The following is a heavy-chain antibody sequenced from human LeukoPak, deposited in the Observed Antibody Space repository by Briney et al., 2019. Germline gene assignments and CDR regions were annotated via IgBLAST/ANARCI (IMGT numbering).Heavy chain of an antibody. CDR3: TRDTGYQLPFSYYYYYMDV. J-gene: IGHJ6*03. CDR1: GFTFGDYA. V-gene: IGHV3-49*03. D-gene: IGHD2-2*01. Sequence: PGRSLRLSCTASGFTFGDYAMSWFRQAPGKGLEWVGFIRSKAYGGTTEYAASVKGRFTISRDDSKSIAYLQMNSLKTEDTAVYYCTRDTGYQLPFSYYYYYMDVWGKGTTVTVSS. CDR2: IRSKAYGGTT.